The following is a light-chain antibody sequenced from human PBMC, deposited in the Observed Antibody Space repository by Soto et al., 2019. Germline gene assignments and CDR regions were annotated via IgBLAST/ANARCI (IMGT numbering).Light chain of an antibody. CDR3: QHYNSYSEA. CDR2: KAS. J-gene: IGKJ1*01. CDR1: QTISSW. Sequence: DIQMTQSPSTLSGSVGDRVTITCRASQTISSWLAWYQQKPGKAPKLLIYKASTLKSGVPSRFSGSGSGTAFTLTISSLQPDDVATYYCQHYNSYSEAFGQGTKVELK. V-gene: IGKV1-5*03.